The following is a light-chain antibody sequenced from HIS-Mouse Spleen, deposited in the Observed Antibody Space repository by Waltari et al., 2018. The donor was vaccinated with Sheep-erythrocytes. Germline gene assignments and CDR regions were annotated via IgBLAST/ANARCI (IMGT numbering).Light chain of an antibody. CDR3: CSYAGSYNHV. CDR1: SSDVGGYNY. J-gene: IGLJ1*01. CDR2: AVS. V-gene: IGLV2-11*01. Sequence: QSALTQPRSVSGSPGQSVTISCTGTSSDVGGYNYVSWYQQHPGKAPNLMIYAVSKRPSGVPDRFSGSKSGNTASLTISGLQAEDEADYYCCSYAGSYNHVFATGTKVTVL.